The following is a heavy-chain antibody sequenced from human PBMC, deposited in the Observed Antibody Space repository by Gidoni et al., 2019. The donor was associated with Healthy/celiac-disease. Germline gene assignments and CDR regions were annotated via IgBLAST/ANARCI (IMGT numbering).Heavy chain of an antibody. V-gene: IGHV3-49*05. D-gene: IGHD1-26*01. CDR3: TRENIVGATNGFG. J-gene: IGHJ4*02. Sequence: EVQLVESGGGLVKPGRSLRLSCTASGFTFGDYAMSWFRQAPGKGLEWVGFIRSKAYGGTTEYAASVKGRFTISRDDSKSIAYLQMNSLKTEDTAVYYCTRENIVGATNGFGWGQGTLVTVSS. CDR2: IRSKAYGGTT. CDR1: GFTFGDYA.